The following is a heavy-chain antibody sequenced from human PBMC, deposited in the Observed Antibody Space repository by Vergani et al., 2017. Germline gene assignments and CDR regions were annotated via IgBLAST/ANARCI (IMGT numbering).Heavy chain of an antibody. J-gene: IGHJ4*02. CDR1: GGSISSGSYY. D-gene: IGHD3-9*01. CDR2: IYYSGST. CDR3: AREGADILTGYYREYYFDY. Sequence: QVQLQESGPGLVKPSQTLSLTCTVSGGSISSGSYYWSWIRQPPGKGLEWIGYIYYSGSTNYNPSLKSRVTISVDTSKNQFSLKLSSVTAADTAVYYCAREGADILTGYYREYYFDYWGQGTLVTVSS. V-gene: IGHV4-61*01.